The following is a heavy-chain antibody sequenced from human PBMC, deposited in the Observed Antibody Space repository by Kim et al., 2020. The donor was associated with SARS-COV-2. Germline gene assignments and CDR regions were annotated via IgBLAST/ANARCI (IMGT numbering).Heavy chain of an antibody. D-gene: IGHD4-17*01. J-gene: IGHJ6*02. CDR2: ISYDGRNK. Sequence: GGSLRLSCAASGFSFNSYAMHWVRQAPGKGLEGVAIISYDGRNKFYADSVKGRFTISRDNSKNTLYLQMNSLRGEDTAVFYCARADQTVTTSYYHGMDVWGQGTTVTVSS. CDR3: ARADQTVTTSYYHGMDV. CDR1: GFSFNSYA. V-gene: IGHV3-30-3*01.